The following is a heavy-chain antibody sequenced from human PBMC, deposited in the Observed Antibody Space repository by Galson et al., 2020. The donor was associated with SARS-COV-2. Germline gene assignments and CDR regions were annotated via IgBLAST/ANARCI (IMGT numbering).Heavy chain of an antibody. V-gene: IGHV3-21*01. CDR3: ARDDPWMRAYCSGGSCPSDAFVI. D-gene: IGHD2-15*01. CDR1: GFTFSSYS. J-gene: IGHJ3*02. Sequence: GESLKISCTASGFTFSSYSLNWVRQAPGQGLEWVSSSSSSSSYIYYADSVKGRFTISRDNAKDSLYRQMNSLRAADTAVYYCARDDPWMRAYCSGGSCPSDAFVIWGQGTMVTVSS. CDR2: SSSSSSYI.